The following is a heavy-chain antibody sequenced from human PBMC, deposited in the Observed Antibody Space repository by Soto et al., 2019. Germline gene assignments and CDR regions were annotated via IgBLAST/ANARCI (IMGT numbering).Heavy chain of an antibody. D-gene: IGHD4-17*01. CDR1: GGSISSSSYY. CDR2: IYYSGST. Sequence: SETLSLTCTVSGGSISSSSYYWGWIRQPPGKGLEWIGSIYYSGSTYYNPSLKSRVTISVDTSKNQFSLKLSSVTAADTAVYYCARHGYIYDYDDFDYWGQGTLVTVSS. CDR3: ARHGYIYDYDDFDY. J-gene: IGHJ4*02. V-gene: IGHV4-39*01.